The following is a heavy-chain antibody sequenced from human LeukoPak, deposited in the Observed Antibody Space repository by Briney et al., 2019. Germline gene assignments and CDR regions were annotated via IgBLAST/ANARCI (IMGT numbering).Heavy chain of an antibody. J-gene: IGHJ3*02. CDR3: ATYTLTGTKDAFDI. Sequence: ASVKVSCKVSGYTLTELSMHWVRQAPGKGLEWMGGFDPEDGETIYAQKFQGRVTMTEDTSTDTAYMELSSLRSEDTAVYYCATYTLTGTKDAFDIWGQGTMVTVSS. V-gene: IGHV1-24*01. CDR2: FDPEDGET. CDR1: GYTLTELS. D-gene: IGHD1-7*01.